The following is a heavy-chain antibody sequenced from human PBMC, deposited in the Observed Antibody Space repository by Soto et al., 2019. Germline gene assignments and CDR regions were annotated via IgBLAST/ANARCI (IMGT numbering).Heavy chain of an antibody. CDR3: TNTDEGGLELNGAFDI. D-gene: IGHD1-7*01. J-gene: IGHJ3*02. CDR1: GFTFDDYA. Sequence: GGSLRLSCAASGFTFDDYAMHWVRQAPGKGLEWVSLISGDGGSTYYADSVKGRFTISRDNSKNSLYLQMNSLRTEDTALYYGTNTDEGGLELNGAFDIWGQGTMVTVSS. V-gene: IGHV3-43*02. CDR2: ISGDGGST.